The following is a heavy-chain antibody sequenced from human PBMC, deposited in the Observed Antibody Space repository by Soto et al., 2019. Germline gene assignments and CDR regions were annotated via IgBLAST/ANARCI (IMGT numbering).Heavy chain of an antibody. Sequence: QVQLVESGGGVVQPGRSLRLSCAASGFTFSSYAMHWLRQAPGKGLEWVAVISYDGSNKYYADSVKGRFTISRDNSKNTLYLQMNSPGAEDTAVYYCARDADRSSGWYVNLVVHYYYDMDVWGEGTTLTVSS. CDR3: ARDADRSSGWYVNLVVHYYYDMDV. CDR1: GFTFSSYA. J-gene: IGHJ6*04. V-gene: IGHV3-30-3*01. CDR2: ISYDGSNK. D-gene: IGHD6-19*01.